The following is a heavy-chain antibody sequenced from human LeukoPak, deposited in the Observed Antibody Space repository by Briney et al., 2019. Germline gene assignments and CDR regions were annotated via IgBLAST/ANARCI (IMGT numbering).Heavy chain of an antibody. CDR1: GFTFSNYH. D-gene: IGHD3/OR15-3a*01. J-gene: IGHJ4*02. CDR2: ITSGSSTI. V-gene: IGHV3-48*01. Sequence: PGGSLRLSCAASGFTFSNYHMNWVRQAPGKGLEWISYITSGSSTIYYADSVKGRFTISRDKAKNSLYLQMNSLRAEDTAVYYCARTGLGMYSFDSWGRGTLVTVSS. CDR3: ARTGLGMYSFDS.